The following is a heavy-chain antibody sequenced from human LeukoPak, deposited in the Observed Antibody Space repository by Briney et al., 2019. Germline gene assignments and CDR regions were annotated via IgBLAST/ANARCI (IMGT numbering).Heavy chain of an antibody. CDR3: ARGSVLRHFNY. V-gene: IGHV4-39*01. CDR1: GGSISSSSYY. J-gene: IGHJ4*02. D-gene: IGHD3-3*01. Sequence: PSETLSLTCIVSGGSISSSSYYWGWIRQPPGKGLEWIGSIYYSGSTYYNPPLKSRVTISVDTSKNQFSLKLSSVTAADTAVYYCARGSVLRHFNYWGQGTLVTVSS. CDR2: IYYSGST.